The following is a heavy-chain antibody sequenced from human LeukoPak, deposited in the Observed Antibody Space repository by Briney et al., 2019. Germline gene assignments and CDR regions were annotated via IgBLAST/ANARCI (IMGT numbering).Heavy chain of an antibody. J-gene: IGHJ6*04. Sequence: GGSLRLSCAASGFTFSSYGMHWVRQAPGKGLEWVAVIWYDGSNKYYADSVKGRFTISRDNSKNTLYLQMNSLRAEDTAVYYCARDRGMVRGVRFYYYYGMDVWGNGTTVTVSS. CDR3: ARDRGMVRGVRFYYYYGMDV. V-gene: IGHV3-33*01. D-gene: IGHD3-10*01. CDR1: GFTFSSYG. CDR2: IWYDGSNK.